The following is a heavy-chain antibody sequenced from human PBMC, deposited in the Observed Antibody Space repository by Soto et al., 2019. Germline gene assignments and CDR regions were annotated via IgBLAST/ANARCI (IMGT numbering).Heavy chain of an antibody. Sequence: QIQLVQSGAEVKKPGASVRVSCMTSGYIFTTSAMHWVRLAPGQRLEWLGWINTGNGNTQYSQNFQGRVTITRDTSAKTAYMELSSLRSEATAVYYCARDRATGFGSVVRRNWLDPWGQGTLVTVSS. CDR1: GYIFTTSA. CDR3: ARDRATGFGSVVRRNWLDP. D-gene: IGHD3-16*01. CDR2: INTGNGNT. J-gene: IGHJ5*02. V-gene: IGHV1-3*04.